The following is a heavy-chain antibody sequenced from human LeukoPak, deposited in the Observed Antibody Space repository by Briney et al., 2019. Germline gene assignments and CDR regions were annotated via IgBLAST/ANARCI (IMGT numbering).Heavy chain of an antibody. CDR3: AKPVAGPEYFQH. J-gene: IGHJ1*01. V-gene: IGHV3-74*01. D-gene: IGHD6-19*01. CDR2: INSDGNNR. Sequence: GGSLRLSCAASGFTFSSYWMHWVRQAPGKGLLWVSLINSDGNNRGYADSVKGRFTVSRDNSKNTLYLQMNSLRAEDTAVYYCAKPVAGPEYFQHWGQGTLVTVSS. CDR1: GFTFSSYW.